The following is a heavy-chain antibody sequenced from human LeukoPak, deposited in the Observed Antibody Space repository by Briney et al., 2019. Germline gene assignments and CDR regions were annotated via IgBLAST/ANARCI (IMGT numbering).Heavy chain of an antibody. Sequence: PSETLSLTCAVYGGSFSGYYWSWIRQPPGKGLEWIGEINHSGSTNYNPSLKSRVTISVDTSKNQFSLKLSSVTAADTAVYYCARRVVPAAMRRAFDIWGQGTMVTVSS. CDR2: INHSGST. CDR3: ARRVVPAAMRRAFDI. V-gene: IGHV4-34*01. CDR1: GGSFSGYY. J-gene: IGHJ3*02. D-gene: IGHD2-2*01.